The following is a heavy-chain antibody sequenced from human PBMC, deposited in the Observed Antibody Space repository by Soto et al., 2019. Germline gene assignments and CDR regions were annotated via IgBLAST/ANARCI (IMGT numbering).Heavy chain of an antibody. Sequence: QVQLQQSGPGLVKPSQTLSLTCAITGDSVSSNSAGWSWVRQSPSRGLEWLGRTYYRSKWYYEYAVSVRGRITINPDTSKNQYSLQLNSVTPEDTAVYFCARGEQYSGRIFDDWGQGTLVTVSS. CDR2: TYYRSKWYY. CDR3: ARGEQYSGRIFDD. D-gene: IGHD1-26*01. J-gene: IGHJ4*01. CDR1: GDSVSSNSAG. V-gene: IGHV6-1*01.